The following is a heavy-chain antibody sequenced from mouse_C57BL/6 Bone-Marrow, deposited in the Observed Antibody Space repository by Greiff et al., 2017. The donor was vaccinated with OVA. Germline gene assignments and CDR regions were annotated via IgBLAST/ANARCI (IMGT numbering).Heavy chain of an antibody. CDR1: GYTFTDYY. CDR3: ARCPGALDY. CDR2: INPNYGTT. V-gene: IGHV1-39*01. J-gene: IGHJ4*01. Sequence: EVKLLESGPELVKPGASVKISCKASGYTFTDYYMNWVKQSHGKSLEWIGDINPNYGTTSYNQKFKGKATLTVDKSSSTAYMQLNSLTSEDSAVYYCARCPGALDYWGQGTTVTVSA.